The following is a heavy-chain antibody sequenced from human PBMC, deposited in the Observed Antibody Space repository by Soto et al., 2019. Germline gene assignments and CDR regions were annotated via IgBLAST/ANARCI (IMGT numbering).Heavy chain of an antibody. V-gene: IGHV5-51*01. J-gene: IGHJ6*03. CDR2: IYPGDPDT. CDR3: ATFPQGEERGMDV. Sequence: PGESLKISCKGSGYSFTSYWIGWVRQMPGKGLEWMGIIYPGDPDTRYSPSFQGQVTISADKSISTAYLQWSSLKASDTAMYYCATFPQGEERGMDVWGKGTTVTVSS. CDR1: GYSFTSYW. D-gene: IGHD3-16*01.